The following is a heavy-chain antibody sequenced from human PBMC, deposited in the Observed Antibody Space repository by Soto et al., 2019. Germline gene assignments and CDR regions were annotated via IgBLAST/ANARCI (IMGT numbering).Heavy chain of an antibody. D-gene: IGHD1-7*01. Sequence: SETLSLTCTVSGGSISSGGYYWSWIRQHPGKGLEWIGYIYYSGGTYYNPSLKSRVTISVDTSKNQFSLKLSSVTAADTAVYYCARGTGTTKNYYYGMDVWGQGTTVTVSS. V-gene: IGHV4-31*03. CDR2: IYYSGGT. J-gene: IGHJ6*02. CDR1: GGSISSGGYY. CDR3: ARGTGTTKNYYYGMDV.